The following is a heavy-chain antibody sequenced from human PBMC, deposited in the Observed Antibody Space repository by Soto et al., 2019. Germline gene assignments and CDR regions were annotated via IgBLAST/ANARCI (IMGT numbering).Heavy chain of an antibody. D-gene: IGHD1-26*01. CDR1: GGTFSSYA. CDR3: ARGPIVGATPVTWGAFDI. Sequence: QVQLVQSGAEVKKPGSSVKVSCKASGGTFSSYAIRWVRQAPGQGLEWMGGIIPIFGTANYAQKFQGRVTITADESTSTAYMELSSLRSEDTAVYYCARGPIVGATPVTWGAFDIWGQGTMVTVSS. J-gene: IGHJ3*02. CDR2: IIPIFGTA. V-gene: IGHV1-69*01.